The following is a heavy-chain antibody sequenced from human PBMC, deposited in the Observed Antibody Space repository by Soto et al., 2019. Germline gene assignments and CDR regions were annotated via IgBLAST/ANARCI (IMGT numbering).Heavy chain of an antibody. CDR1: GFTFSDYA. D-gene: IGHD3-10*01. Sequence: GGSLRLSCLASGFTFSDYAMSWVRHVPGRGLEWVSSLNGAGGSTYYADSVRGRFTISRDNSQNTLFLQMNRQTVDDTAIYYCAAPRDEYGSGISWFPYGMDVWGQGTMVTVSS. CDR2: LNGAGGST. V-gene: IGHV3-23*01. CDR3: AAPRDEYGSGISWFPYGMDV. J-gene: IGHJ6*02.